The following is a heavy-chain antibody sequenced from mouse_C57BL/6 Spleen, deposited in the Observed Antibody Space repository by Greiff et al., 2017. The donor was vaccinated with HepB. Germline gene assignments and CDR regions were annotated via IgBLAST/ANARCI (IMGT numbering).Heavy chain of an antibody. CDR1: GYTFTSYW. J-gene: IGHJ3*01. CDR2: IHPNSGST. Sequence: VQLQQSGAELVKPGASVKLSCKASGYTFTSYWMHWVKQRPGQGLEWIGMIHPNSGSTNYNEKFKSKATLTVDKSSSTAYMQLSSLTSEDSAVYYGARWDYGAWFAYWGQGTLVTVSA. V-gene: IGHV1-64*01. CDR3: ARWDYGAWFAY. D-gene: IGHD2-4*01.